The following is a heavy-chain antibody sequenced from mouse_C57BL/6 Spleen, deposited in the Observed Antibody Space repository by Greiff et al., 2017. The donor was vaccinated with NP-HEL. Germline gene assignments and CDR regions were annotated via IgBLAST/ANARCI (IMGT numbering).Heavy chain of an antibody. CDR3: ARSRLLVGYAMDY. J-gene: IGHJ4*01. CDR2: IDPSDSET. D-gene: IGHD2-3*01. Sequence: QVQLKQPGAELVRPGSSVKLSCKASGYTFTSYWMHWVKQRPIQGLEWIGNIDPSDSETHYNQKFKDKATLTVDKSSSTAYMQLSSLTSEDSAVYYCARSRLLVGYAMDYWGQGTSVTVSS. V-gene: IGHV1-52*01. CDR1: GYTFTSYW.